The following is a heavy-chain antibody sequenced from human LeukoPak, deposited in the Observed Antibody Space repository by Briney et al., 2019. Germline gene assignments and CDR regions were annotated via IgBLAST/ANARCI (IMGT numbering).Heavy chain of an antibody. CDR2: ISYDGSDK. CDR1: GFTFSSYG. Sequence: GGSLRLSCAPSGFTFSSYGMHWVRQALGKGLEWVAVISYDGSDKNYAASVKGRFTISRDNSKNTLYLQMSSLRVEDTAVYYCARWNQGPGRDVWGQGTTVTVSS. CDR3: ARWNQGPGRDV. V-gene: IGHV3-30*03. D-gene: IGHD4-23*01. J-gene: IGHJ6*02.